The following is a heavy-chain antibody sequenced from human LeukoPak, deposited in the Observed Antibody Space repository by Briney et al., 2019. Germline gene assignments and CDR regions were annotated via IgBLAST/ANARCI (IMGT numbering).Heavy chain of an antibody. Sequence: HSGGSLRLSCAASGFTFDDYAMHWVRQAPGKGLEWVSGLNWNSGGIVYADSVKGRFTISRDNAKGSLYLQMSNLRTEDASGSLVLWGQGTLVTVSS. D-gene: IGHD3-10*01. J-gene: IGHJ4*02. CDR2: LNWNSGGI. CDR3: L. CDR1: GFTFDDYA. V-gene: IGHV3-9*01.